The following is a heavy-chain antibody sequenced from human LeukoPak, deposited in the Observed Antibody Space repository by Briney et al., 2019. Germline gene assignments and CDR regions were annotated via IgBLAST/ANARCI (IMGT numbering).Heavy chain of an antibody. D-gene: IGHD3-10*01. Sequence: GGSLRLSCAASGFTVSSNYMSWVRQAPGKGLEWVSVIYSGGSTYYADSVKGRFTISRDNSKNTLYLQMNSLRAEDTVVYYCARARGLLSYYFDYWGQGTLVTVSS. CDR1: GFTVSSNY. CDR2: IYSGGST. CDR3: ARARGLLSYYFDY. J-gene: IGHJ4*02. V-gene: IGHV3-53*01.